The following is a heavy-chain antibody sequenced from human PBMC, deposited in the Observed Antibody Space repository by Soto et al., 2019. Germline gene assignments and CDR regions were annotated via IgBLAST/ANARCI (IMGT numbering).Heavy chain of an antibody. J-gene: IGHJ4*02. CDR1: GFSFTNAW. CDR2: IQSETSGGTA. V-gene: IGHV3-15*07. CDR3: SRRPNVGDIGVDSLDY. Sequence: GGSLRLSCEASGFSFTNAWMNWVRQAPGKGPEWVGRIQSETSGGTAEYAAPVKGRFTISRDDSKNRLYLEMNRLISDDTGVYYCSRRPNVGDIGVDSLDYWGQGTLVTVSS. D-gene: IGHD1-26*01.